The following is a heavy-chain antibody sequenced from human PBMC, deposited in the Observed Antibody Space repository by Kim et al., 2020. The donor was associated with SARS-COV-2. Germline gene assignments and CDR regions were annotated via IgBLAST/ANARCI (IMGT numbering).Heavy chain of an antibody. D-gene: IGHD6-19*01. J-gene: IGHJ4*02. CDR2: ISYDGSEK. CDR1: GFTFRNSG. CDR3: AKDIVGRQWLPLD. V-gene: IGHV3-30*18. Sequence: GGSLRLSCEASGFTFRNSGMHWVRQAPGKGLEWVAFISYDGSEKYYGDSVKGRVTVSRDNSKNTLYLQMNSLRVEDTAVYYCAKDIVGRQWLPLDWGQGNLVTVSS.